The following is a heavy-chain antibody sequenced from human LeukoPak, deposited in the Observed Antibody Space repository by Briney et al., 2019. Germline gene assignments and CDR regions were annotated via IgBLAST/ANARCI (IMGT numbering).Heavy chain of an antibody. V-gene: IGHV3-11*04. J-gene: IGHJ4*02. CDR3: AREHIGVAAADY. Sequence: PGGSLRLSCAASGFTFSDYYMSWIRQAPGKGLEWVSYISSSGSTIYYAGSVKGRFTISRDNAKNSLYLQMNSLRAEDTAVYFCAREHIGVAAADYWGQGALVTVSS. CDR1: GFTFSDYY. CDR2: ISSSGSTI. D-gene: IGHD6-19*01.